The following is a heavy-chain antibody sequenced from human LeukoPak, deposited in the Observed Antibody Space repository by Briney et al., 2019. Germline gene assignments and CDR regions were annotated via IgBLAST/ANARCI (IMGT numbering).Heavy chain of an antibody. CDR2: TSSSADST. CDR3: AKLTDGYTFGYYYYGMDV. J-gene: IGHJ6*02. V-gene: IGHV3-23*01. D-gene: IGHD5-12*01. Sequence: TGGSLRLSCAASGFTFRNCGMGWVRQVPGKGLEWVSLTSSSADSTFYADSVRGRFIISRDNSKNTLYLQMNSLRAEDTAEYYCAKLTDGYTFGYYYYGMDVWGQGTTVTVSS. CDR1: GFTFRNCG.